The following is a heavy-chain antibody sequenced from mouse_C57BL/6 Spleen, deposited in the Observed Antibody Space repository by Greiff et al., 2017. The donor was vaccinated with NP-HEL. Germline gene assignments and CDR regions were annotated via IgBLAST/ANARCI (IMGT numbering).Heavy chain of an antibody. CDR2: IDPSDSYT. V-gene: IGHV1-59*01. CDR1: GYTFTSYW. D-gene: IGHD2-4*01. Sequence: VQLQQPGAELVRPGTSVKLSCKASGYTFTSYWMHWVKQRPGQGLEWIGVIDPSDSYTNYTQKFKGKATLTVDTSSSTAYMQLSSLTSEDSAVYYCARERDDYEDYFDYWGQGTTLTVSS. CDR3: ARERDDYEDYFDY. J-gene: IGHJ2*01.